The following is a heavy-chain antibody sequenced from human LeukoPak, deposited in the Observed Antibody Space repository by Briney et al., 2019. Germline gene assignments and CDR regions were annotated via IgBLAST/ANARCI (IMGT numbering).Heavy chain of an antibody. CDR3: ARSPAAGTFIFDY. D-gene: IGHD6-13*01. J-gene: IGHJ4*02. CDR2: IYYSGST. Sequence: SETLSLTCTVSGGSISSYYWSWIRQPPGKGLEWIGYIYYSGSTNYYPSLKSRVTISVDTSKNQFSLSLSSVTAADTAVYYCARSPAAGTFIFDYWGQGTLVTVSS. CDR1: GGSISSYY. V-gene: IGHV4-59*08.